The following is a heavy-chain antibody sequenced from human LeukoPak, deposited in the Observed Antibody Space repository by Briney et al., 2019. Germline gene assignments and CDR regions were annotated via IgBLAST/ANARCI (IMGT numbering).Heavy chain of an antibody. CDR2: IIPIFGTA. J-gene: IGHJ6*03. CDR1: GGTFSSYA. D-gene: IGHD2-2*01. Sequence: ASVKVSCKASGGTFSSYAISWVRQAPGQGLEWMAGIIPIFGTANYEQKFQGRVTITADESTSTAYMELSSLRSEDTAVYYCAGLGYCSSTSCYSDYYYYMDVWGKGTTVTVSS. CDR3: AGLGYCSSTSCYSDYYYYMDV. V-gene: IGHV1-69*13.